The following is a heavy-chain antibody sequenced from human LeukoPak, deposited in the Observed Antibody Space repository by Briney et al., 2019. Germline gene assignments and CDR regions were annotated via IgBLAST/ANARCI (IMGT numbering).Heavy chain of an antibody. V-gene: IGHV3-21*01. D-gene: IGHD3-9*01. Sequence: GGSLRLSCAASGFTFSSYSMNWVRQAPGKGLEWVSSISSSSSYIYYADSVKGRFTISRDNAKNSLYLQTNSLRAEDTAVYYCARDVPTIGDYYMDVWGKGTTVTVSS. CDR3: ARDVPTIGDYYMDV. CDR2: ISSSSSYI. CDR1: GFTFSSYS. J-gene: IGHJ6*03.